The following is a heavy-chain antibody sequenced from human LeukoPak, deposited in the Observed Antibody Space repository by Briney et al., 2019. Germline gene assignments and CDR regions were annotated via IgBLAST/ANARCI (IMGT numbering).Heavy chain of an antibody. CDR3: VRTSRHYYGSGRNLTPWPAGMDV. J-gene: IGHJ6*02. V-gene: IGHV4-59*01. Sequence: SETLSLTCTVSDGSISDYYWTWIRQPPGKGLEWIGYSGSTKYNPSLKSRVTISVDTSNSRFSLTLTSVTSEDTAVYYCVRTSRHYYGSGRNLTPWPAGMDVWGQGTTVIVS. CDR1: DGSISDYY. CDR2: SGST. D-gene: IGHD3-10*01.